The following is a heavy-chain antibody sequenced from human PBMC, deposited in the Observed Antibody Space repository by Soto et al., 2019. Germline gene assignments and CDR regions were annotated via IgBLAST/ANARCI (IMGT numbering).Heavy chain of an antibody. CDR3: ARNATYISSLIPYSGMDD. CDR1: GGTFDNFI. D-gene: IGHD3-16*01. Sequence: QVQLVQSGAEVKEPGSSVRVSCKASGGTFDNFIMNWVRQTPGQGLEWMGGIVPMLGSPTYAEKFKGRVTISATGSTSTLSMEVTTLRSGDTAIYYCARNATYISSLIPYSGMDDWGQGTTVTVSS. V-gene: IGHV1-69*01. J-gene: IGHJ6*02. CDR2: IVPMLGSP.